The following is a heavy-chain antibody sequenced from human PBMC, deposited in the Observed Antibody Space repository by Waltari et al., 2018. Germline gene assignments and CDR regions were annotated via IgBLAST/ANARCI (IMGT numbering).Heavy chain of an antibody. V-gene: IGHV3-23*01. Sequence: EVQLLESGGGLVQPGGSLRLSWAASGFTFSSYAMSWVRLAPGKGLEWVSAISGSGGSTYDADSVKGRFTISRDNSKNTLYLQMNSLRAEDTAVYYCAKDFGYCSSTSCAVDYWGQGTLVTVSS. D-gene: IGHD2-2*01. CDR3: AKDFGYCSSTSCAVDY. CDR1: GFTFSSYA. J-gene: IGHJ4*02. CDR2: ISGSGGST.